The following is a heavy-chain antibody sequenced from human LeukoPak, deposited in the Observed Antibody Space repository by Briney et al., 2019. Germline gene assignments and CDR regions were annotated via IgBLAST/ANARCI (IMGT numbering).Heavy chain of an antibody. CDR2: IYSNGIT. V-gene: IGHV4-4*09. Sequence: SETLSLTCTVSGGSIISYYFSWIRQPPGRRLEWIRYIYSNGITSYNPSFRSRRTISIATSKNHFSLKLPPVTAADTATYYCAVRAYDDSSCYYPAAGDFELWGRGTLVTVSS. CDR1: GGSIISYY. J-gene: IGHJ2*01. CDR3: AVRAYDDSSCYYPAAGDFEL. D-gene: IGHD3-22*01.